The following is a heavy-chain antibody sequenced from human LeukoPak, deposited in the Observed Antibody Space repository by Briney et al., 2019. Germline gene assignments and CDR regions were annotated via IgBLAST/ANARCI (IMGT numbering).Heavy chain of an antibody. Sequence: PGGSLRLSCTASGFTFGDYTITWIRQAPGRGLEWVGFIRNKADGGTPEYAASVKGRFTISRDDSKNIAYLQMNSLKTDDTAVYYSTRDPPTRYWGQGTLVSVSS. CDR2: IRNKADGGTP. V-gene: IGHV3-49*03. CDR1: GFTFGDYT. CDR3: TRDPPTRY. D-gene: IGHD1-26*01. J-gene: IGHJ4*02.